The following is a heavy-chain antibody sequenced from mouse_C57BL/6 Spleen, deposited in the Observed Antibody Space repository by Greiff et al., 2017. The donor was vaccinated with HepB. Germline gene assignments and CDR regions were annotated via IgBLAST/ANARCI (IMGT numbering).Heavy chain of an antibody. V-gene: IGHV3-6*01. CDR3: ASFDGYSQYYYAMDY. J-gene: IGHJ4*01. CDR1: GYSITSGYY. CDR2: ISYDGSN. Sequence: EVQLVESGPGLVKPSQSLSLTCSVTGYSITSGYYWNWIRQFPGNKLEWMGYISYDGSNNYNPSLKNRISITRDTSKNQFFLKLNSVTTEDTATYYCASFDGYSQYYYAMDYWGQGTSVTVSS. D-gene: IGHD2-3*01.